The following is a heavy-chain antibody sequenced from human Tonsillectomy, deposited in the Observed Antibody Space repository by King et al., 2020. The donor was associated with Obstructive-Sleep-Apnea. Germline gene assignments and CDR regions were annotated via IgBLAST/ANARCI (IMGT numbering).Heavy chain of an antibody. CDR1: GFTFDDYA. D-gene: IGHD3-9*01. CDR2: ISWNSGSI. J-gene: IGHJ3*02. Sequence: VQLVESGGGLVQPGRSLRLSCAASGFTFDDYAMHWVRHAPGKGLEWVSGISWNSGSIGYADSVKGRFTISRDNAKNSLYLQMNSLRAEDTALYYCAKDILTGYLKNDAFDIWGQGTMVTVSS. CDR3: AKDILTGYLKNDAFDI. V-gene: IGHV3-9*01.